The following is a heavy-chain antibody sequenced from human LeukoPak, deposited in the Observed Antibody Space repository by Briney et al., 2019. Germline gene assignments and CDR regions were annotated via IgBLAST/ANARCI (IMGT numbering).Heavy chain of an antibody. J-gene: IGHJ3*02. CDR2: ISSSGSTI. Sequence: GGSLRLSCAASGFTFSDYYMSWIRQAPGNGLEWVSYISSSGSTIYYADSVKGRFTISRDNAKNSLYLQMNSLRAEDTAVYYCAREGVATISSDAFDIWGQGTMVTVSS. CDR1: GFTFSDYY. V-gene: IGHV3-11*01. CDR3: AREGVATISSDAFDI. D-gene: IGHD5-12*01.